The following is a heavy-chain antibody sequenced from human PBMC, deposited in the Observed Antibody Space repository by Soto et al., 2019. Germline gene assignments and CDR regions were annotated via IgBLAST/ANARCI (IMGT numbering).Heavy chain of an antibody. CDR3: ARDGGFRGLGATPAY. Sequence: PGGSLRLSCATSEFTFSGYVIHWVRQAPGKGLEWVALLSYDAINKYYADSVKGRFTVSRDDSKNTVFLQVNSLRPEDTAIYYCARDGGFRGLGATPAYWGQGTLVTVSS. CDR1: EFTFSGYV. J-gene: IGHJ4*02. D-gene: IGHD3-10*01. CDR2: LSYDAINK. V-gene: IGHV3-30-3*01.